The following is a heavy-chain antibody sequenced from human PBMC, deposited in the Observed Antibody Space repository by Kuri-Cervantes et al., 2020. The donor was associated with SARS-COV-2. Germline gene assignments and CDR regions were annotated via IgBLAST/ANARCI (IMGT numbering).Heavy chain of an antibody. J-gene: IGHJ2*01. CDR2: IIPIFGTA. CDR1: VGTFISYA. CDR3: ARSPFDYGDYQYFDL. Sequence: SVKVSCKASVGTFISYAISWVRQPPGQGLEWMGGIIPIFGTANYAQKFQGRVTITADKSTSTAYMELSSLRSEDTAVYYCARSPFDYGDYQYFDLWGHGTLVTVSS. V-gene: IGHV1-69*06. D-gene: IGHD4-17*01.